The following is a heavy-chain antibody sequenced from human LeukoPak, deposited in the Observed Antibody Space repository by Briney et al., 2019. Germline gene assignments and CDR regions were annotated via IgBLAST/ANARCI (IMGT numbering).Heavy chain of an antibody. CDR1: GFTFSSHD. CDR2: IRYDGSNK. J-gene: IGHJ4*02. D-gene: IGHD1-26*01. CDR3: AKVFYSGSYLDYFDY. Sequence: PGGSLRLSCAASGFTFSSHDMNWVRQAPGKGLEWVAFIRYDGSNKYYADSVKGRFTISRDNSKNTLYLQMNSLEAEDTAVYYCAKVFYSGSYLDYFDYWGQGTLVTVSS. V-gene: IGHV3-30*02.